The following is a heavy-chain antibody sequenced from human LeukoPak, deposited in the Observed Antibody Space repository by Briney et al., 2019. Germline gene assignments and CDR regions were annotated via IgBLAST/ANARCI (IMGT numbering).Heavy chain of an antibody. CDR1: GFTVSSNY. J-gene: IGHJ4*02. D-gene: IGHD3-22*01. CDR2: IYSGGST. Sequence: PGGSLRLSCAASGFTVSSNYMSWVRQAPGKGLEWVSVIYSGGSTYYADSVKGRFTISRDNSKHTLYLQMNSLRAEDTSVYYCARTTYYYDSSGYFDYWGQGTLVTVSS. CDR3: ARTTYYYDSSGYFDY. V-gene: IGHV3-53*01.